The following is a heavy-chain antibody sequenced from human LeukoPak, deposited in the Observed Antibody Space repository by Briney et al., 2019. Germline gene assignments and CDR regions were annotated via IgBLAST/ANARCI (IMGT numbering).Heavy chain of an antibody. CDR2: IIPILGIA. Sequence: SVKVSCKASGGTFSSYAISWVRHAPGQGLEWMGRIIPILGIANYAQKFQGRVTITADKSTSTAYMELSSLRSEDTAVYYCASPQIILAYSSSWSEYFQHWGQGTLVTVSS. D-gene: IGHD6-13*01. CDR1: GGTFSSYA. CDR3: ASPQIILAYSSSWSEYFQH. J-gene: IGHJ1*01. V-gene: IGHV1-69*04.